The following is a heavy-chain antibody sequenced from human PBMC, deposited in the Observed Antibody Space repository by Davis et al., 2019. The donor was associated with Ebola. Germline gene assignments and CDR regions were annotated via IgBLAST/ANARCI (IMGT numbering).Heavy chain of an antibody. CDR2: IIPIFGTA. D-gene: IGHD1-7*01. V-gene: IGHV1-69*13. CDR1: GGTFSSYA. CDR3: ARDGRYNWNYGWFDP. J-gene: IGHJ5*02. Sequence: AASVKVSCQASGGTFSSYAISWVRQAPGQGLEWMGGIIPIFGTANYAQKFQGRVTITADESTSTAYMELSSLRSEDTAVYYCARDGRYNWNYGWFDPWGQGTLVTVSS.